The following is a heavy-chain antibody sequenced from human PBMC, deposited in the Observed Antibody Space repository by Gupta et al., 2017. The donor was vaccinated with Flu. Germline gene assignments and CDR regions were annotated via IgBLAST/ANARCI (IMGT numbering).Heavy chain of an antibody. D-gene: IGHD2-2*01. Sequence: GLEWIGEINHSGSTNYNPSLKSRVTISVDTSKNQFSLKLSSVTAADTAVYYCARVLVVVVPAATRHLGWFDPWGQGTLVTVSS. CDR2: INHSGST. J-gene: IGHJ5*02. CDR3: ARVLVVVVPAATRHLGWFDP. V-gene: IGHV4-34*01.